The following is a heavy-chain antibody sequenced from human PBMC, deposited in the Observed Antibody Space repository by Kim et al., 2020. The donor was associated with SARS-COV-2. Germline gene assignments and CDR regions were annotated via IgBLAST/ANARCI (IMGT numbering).Heavy chain of an antibody. D-gene: IGHD1-26*01. CDR3: ARDEATSRVPGYWYFDL. Sequence: SQTLSLTCAISGDRVSSNSAAWNWIRQSPSRGLEWLGRTYYRFKWYNDYAVSVKSRITINPDTSKNQFSLQLNSVTPEDTAVYYCARDEATSRVPGYWYFDLWGRGTLVTVSS. J-gene: IGHJ2*01. V-gene: IGHV6-1*01. CDR2: TYYRFKWYN. CDR1: GDRVSSNSAA.